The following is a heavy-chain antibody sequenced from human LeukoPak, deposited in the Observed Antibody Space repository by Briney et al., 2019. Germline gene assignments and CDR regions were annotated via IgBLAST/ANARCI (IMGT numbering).Heavy chain of an antibody. Sequence: GSLRLSCAASGFTFSSYAMSWVRQAPGKGLEWVSAISGSGGSSYYADSVKGRFTISRDNSKNTLYLQMNSLRAEDTAVYYCARGGGYYGSGLYWGQGTLVTVSS. V-gene: IGHV3-23*01. D-gene: IGHD3-10*01. J-gene: IGHJ4*02. CDR3: ARGGGYYGSGLY. CDR2: ISGSGGSS. CDR1: GFTFSSYA.